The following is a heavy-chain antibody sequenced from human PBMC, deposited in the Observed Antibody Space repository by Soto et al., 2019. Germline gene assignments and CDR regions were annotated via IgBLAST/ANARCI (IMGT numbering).Heavy chain of an antibody. V-gene: IGHV3-23*01. J-gene: IGHJ6*02. Sequence: EVQLLESGGGLVQPGGSLRLSCAASGFTFSSYAMSWVRQAPGKGLEWVSAISGSGGSTYYADSVKGRFTISRDNSKNPLQLQMTSLRAEDTAVYYCAPADYGDQNYYGMDVWGQGTTVTVSS. CDR1: GFTFSSYA. CDR3: APADYGDQNYYGMDV. CDR2: ISGSGGST. D-gene: IGHD4-17*01.